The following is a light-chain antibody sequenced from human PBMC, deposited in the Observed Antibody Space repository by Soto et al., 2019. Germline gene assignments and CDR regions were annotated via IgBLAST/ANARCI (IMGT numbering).Light chain of an antibody. V-gene: IGLV2-14*01. CDR2: EAT. Sequence: QSALTQPPSVSGSPGQSITVSCTGTSSDIGASNFVSWYQHPPARAPKVIIFEATNRPSGVSDRFSGSKAGITASLTISGLQADDEGEYFCISYKTDDTLVFGTGTKVTVL. CDR1: SSDIGASNF. J-gene: IGLJ1*01. CDR3: ISYKTDDTLV.